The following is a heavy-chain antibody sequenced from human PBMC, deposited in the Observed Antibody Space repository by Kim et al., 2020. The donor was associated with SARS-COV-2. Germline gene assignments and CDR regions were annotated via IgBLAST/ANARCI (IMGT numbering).Heavy chain of an antibody. CDR1: DASINSYY. D-gene: IGHD3-10*01. CDR3: ARQTRGGSDGWFAP. Sequence: SETLSLTCTVSDASINSYYWTWIRQPAGKGLEWIGRIFTTGSTNYNPSLKSRVTISIDTSTNQFSLKLTSVTAADTAVYYCARQTRGGSDGWFAPWGQGTLVTVSS. CDR2: IFTTGST. V-gene: IGHV4-4*07. J-gene: IGHJ5*02.